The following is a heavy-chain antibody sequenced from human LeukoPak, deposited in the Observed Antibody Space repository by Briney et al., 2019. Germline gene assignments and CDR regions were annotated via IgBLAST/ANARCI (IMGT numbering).Heavy chain of an antibody. CDR3: AGDPYSSGRGYYGMDV. CDR2: IWYDGSNK. D-gene: IGHD6-25*01. J-gene: IGHJ6*04. V-gene: IGHV3-33*01. CDR1: GFTFSSYG. Sequence: PGGSLRLSCAASGFTFSSYGMHWVRQAPGKGLEWVAVIWYDGSNKYYADSVKGRFTISRDNSKNTLYLQMNSLRAEDTAVYSCAGDPYSSGRGYYGMDVWGKGTTVTVSS.